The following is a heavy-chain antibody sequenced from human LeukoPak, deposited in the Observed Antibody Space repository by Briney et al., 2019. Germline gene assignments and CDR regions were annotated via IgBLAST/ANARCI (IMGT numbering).Heavy chain of an antibody. CDR2: ISGSGANT. CDR3: ARQVGPDY. CDR1: GFTFRNYA. J-gene: IGHJ4*02. V-gene: IGHV3-23*01. Sequence: PGGSLGLSCAASGFTFRNYAIAWVRQAPGKGLEWVSAISGSGANTYFADSVKGRFTISRDNSKNTLYLQMNSLRGEDTAVYFCARQVGPDYWGQGTLVTVSS.